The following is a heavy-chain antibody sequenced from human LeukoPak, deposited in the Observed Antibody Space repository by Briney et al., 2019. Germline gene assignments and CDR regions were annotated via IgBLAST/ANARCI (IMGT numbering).Heavy chain of an antibody. CDR1: GGSVSSGSYY. CDR3: ARSWTYSSSWYDY. J-gene: IGHJ4*02. CDR2: IYYSGST. D-gene: IGHD6-13*01. Sequence: PSETLSLTCTVSGGSVSSGSYYWSWIRQPPGKGLEWIGYIYYSGSTNYNPSLKSRVTISVDTSKNQFSLKLSSVTAADTAVYYCARSWTYSSSWYDYWGQGTLVTVSS. V-gene: IGHV4-61*01.